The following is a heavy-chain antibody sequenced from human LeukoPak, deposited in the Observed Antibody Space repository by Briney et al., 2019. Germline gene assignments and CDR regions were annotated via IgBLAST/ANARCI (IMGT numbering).Heavy chain of an antibody. V-gene: IGHV4-59*01. D-gene: IGHD2-21*02. CDR2: INYSGAT. Sequence: SETLSLTCAVYGGSFSDSYWNWIRQPPGKGLEWIGYINYSGATNYNPSLESRVSISEDTSKNQFPLKLNSVTAADTAVYYCARVPARRVVTTPTYFDYWGQGTLVTVSS. CDR3: ARVPARRVVTTPTYFDY. CDR1: GGSFSDSY. J-gene: IGHJ4*02.